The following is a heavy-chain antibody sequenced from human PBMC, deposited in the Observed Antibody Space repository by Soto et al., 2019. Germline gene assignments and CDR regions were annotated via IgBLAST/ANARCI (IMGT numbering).Heavy chain of an antibody. J-gene: IGHJ4*02. V-gene: IGHV3-74*01. Sequence: EVQLVESGGGLVQPGGSLRLSCAASGFILSSYWIHWVRQAPGKGLVWVSHITSGGSRTGYADAVKGRFTISRDNAKNTLYLQMNSLRAEDTAVYYCARDEKGYFDYWGQGILVTVSS. CDR3: ARDEKGYFDY. CDR2: ITSGGSRT. CDR1: GFILSSYW.